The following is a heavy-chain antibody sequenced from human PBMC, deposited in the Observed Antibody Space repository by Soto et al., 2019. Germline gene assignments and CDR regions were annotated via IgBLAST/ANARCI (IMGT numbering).Heavy chain of an antibody. Sequence: QVTLKESGPVLVKPTETLTLTCTVSGFSLSNARMGVSWIRQPPGKALEWLAHIFSNDEKSYSTSLKSRLTSSKDTSNSQVVPTMATMDPVDTATYYCARVWRLGIRGNDAFDIWGQGTMVTVSS. J-gene: IGHJ3*02. CDR2: IFSNDEK. V-gene: IGHV2-26*01. D-gene: IGHD7-27*01. CDR3: ARVWRLGIRGNDAFDI. CDR1: GFSLSNARMG.